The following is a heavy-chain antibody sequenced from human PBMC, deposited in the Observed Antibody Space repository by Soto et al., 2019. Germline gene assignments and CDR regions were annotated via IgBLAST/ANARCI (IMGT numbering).Heavy chain of an antibody. V-gene: IGHV3-21*06. J-gene: IGHJ4*02. CDR1: GFAFNTYS. CDR3: ARDDGWLIFDY. Sequence: EVQLVESEGGPVKPGGSLRVTCAASGFAFNTYSMSWVRQAPGKGLEWVAFITSSSSYIYYADSVRGRFTLSRDNAKNSLYLQMNSLRAEDTAIYYCARDDGWLIFDYWGQGTLVTVSS. D-gene: IGHD6-19*01. CDR2: ITSSSSYI.